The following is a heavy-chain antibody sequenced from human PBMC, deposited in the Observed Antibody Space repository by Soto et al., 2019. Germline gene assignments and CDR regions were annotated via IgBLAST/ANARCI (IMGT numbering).Heavy chain of an antibody. D-gene: IGHD3-9*01. CDR1: GGSFSGYY. J-gene: IGHJ4*02. Sequence: SETLSLTCAVYGGSFSGYYWSWIRQPPGKGLEWIGEINHSGSTNYNPSLKSRVTISVDTSKNQFSLKLSSVTAADTAVYYCARGYYDILTGREPFDYWGQGTLVTVSS. CDR3: ARGYYDILTGREPFDY. CDR2: INHSGST. V-gene: IGHV4-34*01.